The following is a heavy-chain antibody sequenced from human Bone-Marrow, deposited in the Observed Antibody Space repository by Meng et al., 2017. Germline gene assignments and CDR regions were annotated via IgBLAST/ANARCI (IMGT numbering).Heavy chain of an antibody. V-gene: IGHV3-73*02. Sequence: EWQLGGSGGGLVQPGGSVKLSCAASGFTFSGSAMHWVRQASGKGLEWVGRIRSKANSYATAYAASVKGRFTISRDDSKNTAYLQMNSLKTEDTAVYYCTLTVTTQFDYWGQGTLVTVSS. D-gene: IGHD4-17*01. CDR3: TLTVTTQFDY. J-gene: IGHJ4*02. CDR1: GFTFSGSA. CDR2: IRSKANSYAT.